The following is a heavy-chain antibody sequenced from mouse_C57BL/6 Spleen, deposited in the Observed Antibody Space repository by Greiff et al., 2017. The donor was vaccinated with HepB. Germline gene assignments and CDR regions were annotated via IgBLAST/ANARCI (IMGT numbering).Heavy chain of an antibody. V-gene: IGHV5-9-1*02. CDR3: TRDGGSSYGFDY. CDR1: GFTFSSYA. J-gene: IGHJ2*01. Sequence: EVKLMESGEGLVKPGGSLKLSCAASGFTFSSYAMSWVRQTPEKRLEWVAYISSGGDYIYYADTVKGRFTISRDNARNTLYLQMSSLKSEDTAMYYCTRDGGSSYGFDYWGQGTTLTVSS. CDR2: ISSGGDYI. D-gene: IGHD1-1*01.